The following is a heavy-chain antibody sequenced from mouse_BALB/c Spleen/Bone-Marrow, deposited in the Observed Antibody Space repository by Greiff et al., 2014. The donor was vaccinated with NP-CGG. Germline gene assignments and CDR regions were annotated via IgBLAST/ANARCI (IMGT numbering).Heavy chain of an antibody. Sequence: EVQLQQSGPELVRPGASVKVSCKASGYAFTNYNMYWVKQSHGKSLEWIGYNDPYSGGTNYNQKFKGKATLTVDKSSSTAYMHLNSLTSEDSAVYYCARLGTTAVPDYWGQGTTLTVSS. J-gene: IGHJ2*01. CDR3: ARLGTTAVPDY. CDR2: NDPYSGGT. D-gene: IGHD1-1*01. V-gene: IGHV1S135*01. CDR1: GYAFTNYN.